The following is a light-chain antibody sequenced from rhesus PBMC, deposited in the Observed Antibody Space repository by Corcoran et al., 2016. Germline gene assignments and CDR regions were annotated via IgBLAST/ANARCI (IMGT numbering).Light chain of an antibody. CDR3: LQFSSSPLT. CDR2: KAS. J-gene: IGKJ4*01. CDR1: QDISSW. V-gene: IGKV1-22*01. Sequence: DIQMTQSPSSLSASVGDKVTITCRASQDISSWLAWYQQKPGKAPKPLLYKASSWQRGVPSRLRGSGSVTDFTLPISWLQPEDFATYFFLQFSSSPLTFRGGTKVDLK.